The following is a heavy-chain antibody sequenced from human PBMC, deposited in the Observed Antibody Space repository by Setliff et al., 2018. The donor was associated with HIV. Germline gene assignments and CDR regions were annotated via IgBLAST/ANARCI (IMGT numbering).Heavy chain of an antibody. D-gene: IGHD1-26*01. CDR2: IYTSGST. CDR1: GGSISSGIYY. V-gene: IGHV4-61*09. CDR3: ARASVGATGLYAFEI. J-gene: IGHJ3*02. Sequence: LSLTCTVSGGSISSGIYYWSWIRQPAGQGLEWIGHIYTSGSTNYSPSVKSRVTISVDTSKNQFSLRLNSVTAADTAVYYCARASVGATGLYAFEIWGQGTMVTV.